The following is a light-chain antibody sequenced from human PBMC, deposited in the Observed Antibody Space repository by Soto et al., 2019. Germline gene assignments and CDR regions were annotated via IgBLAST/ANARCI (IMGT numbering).Light chain of an antibody. CDR1: RSISNS. CDR2: DAF. Sequence: DIVLTQSPATLSLTPGERATLSCRASRSISNSLAWYQQKPGQAPRLIINDAFNRATGIPARFSGSGSGTDFTLTISGLEPEDFAVYYCQQRSNWPTFGQGTRLEV. J-gene: IGKJ5*01. V-gene: IGKV3-11*01. CDR3: QQRSNWPT.